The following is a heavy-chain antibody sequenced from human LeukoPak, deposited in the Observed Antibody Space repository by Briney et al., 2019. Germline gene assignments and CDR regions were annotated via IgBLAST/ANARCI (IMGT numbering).Heavy chain of an antibody. CDR2: ISSNGVNT. Sequence: GGSLRLSCSASGFSFSSYTMHWVRQAPGKGLEYVSGISSNGVNTYYPDSVKGRFTISRDNSKNTLYLQMSSLRPEDTAVYSCVKGDVYTSSVLDYWGQGTLVSVSS. J-gene: IGHJ4*02. CDR3: VKGDVYTSSVLDY. V-gene: IGHV3-64D*06. D-gene: IGHD3-16*01. CDR1: GFSFSSYT.